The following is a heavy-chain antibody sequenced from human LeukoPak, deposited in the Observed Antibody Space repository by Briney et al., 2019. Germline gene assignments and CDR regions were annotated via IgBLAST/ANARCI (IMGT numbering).Heavy chain of an antibody. D-gene: IGHD3-22*01. Sequence: GGSLRLSCAASGFTFSSYAMSWVRQAPGKGLEWVSAISGSGGSTYYADSVKGRFTISRDNAKNSLYLQMNSLRAEDTAVYYCAREALGYGSSGADDAFDIWGQGTMVTVSS. J-gene: IGHJ3*02. CDR2: ISGSGGST. CDR3: AREALGYGSSGADDAFDI. CDR1: GFTFSSYA. V-gene: IGHV3-23*01.